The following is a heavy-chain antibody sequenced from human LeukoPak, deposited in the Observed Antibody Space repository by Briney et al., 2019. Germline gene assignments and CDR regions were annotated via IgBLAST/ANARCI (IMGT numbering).Heavy chain of an antibody. CDR2: ISGSGGST. J-gene: IGHJ4*02. CDR1: GFTFSSYA. V-gene: IGHV3-23*01. Sequence: GGSLRLSCAASGFTFSSYAMSWVRQAPGKGLEWVSAISGSGGSTYYADSVKGRFTISRDNSKNTLYLQMNSLRAEDTAVYYCAKGRQQPPVRYYFDYWGQGTLVTVSS. D-gene: IGHD6-13*01. CDR3: AKGRQQPPVRYYFDY.